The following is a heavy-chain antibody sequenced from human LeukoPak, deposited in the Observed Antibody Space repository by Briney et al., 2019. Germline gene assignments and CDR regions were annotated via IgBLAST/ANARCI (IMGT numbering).Heavy chain of an antibody. CDR2: IYYSGST. V-gene: IGHV4-59*01. CDR1: GGSISSYY. CDR3: AREHYDILTGSPNDAFDI. J-gene: IGHJ3*02. Sequence: SETLSLTCTVSGGSISSYYWSWIRQPPGKGLEWIGYIYYSGSTNYNPSLKSRVTISVDTSKNQFSLKLSSVTAADTAVYYCAREHYDILTGSPNDAFDIWGQGTMVTVSS. D-gene: IGHD3-9*01.